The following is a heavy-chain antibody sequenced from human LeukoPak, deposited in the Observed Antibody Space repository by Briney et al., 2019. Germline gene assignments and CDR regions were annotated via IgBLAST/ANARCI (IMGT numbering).Heavy chain of an antibody. CDR2: IIPISGTA. Sequence: GASVKVSCKASGGTFSSYAISWVRQAPGQGLEWMGGIIPISGTANYAQKFQGRVTITTDESTSTAYMELSSLRSEDTAVYYCARDQYYDSSGYFDYWGQGTLVTVSS. D-gene: IGHD3-22*01. CDR3: ARDQYYDSSGYFDY. J-gene: IGHJ4*02. V-gene: IGHV1-69*05. CDR1: GGTFSSYA.